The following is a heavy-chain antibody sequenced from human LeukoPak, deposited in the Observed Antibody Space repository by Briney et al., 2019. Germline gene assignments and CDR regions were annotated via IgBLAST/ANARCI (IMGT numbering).Heavy chain of an antibody. D-gene: IGHD2-2*01. J-gene: IGHJ6*02. CDR1: GYTFTGYY. Sequence: ASVKVSCKASGYTFTGYYMHWVRQAPGQGLEWMGWINPNSGGTNYAQKFQGRVTMTRDTSISTAYMELSRLRSDDTAVYYCARAGGSSSTRREAPAEYGMDVWGQGTTVTVSS. CDR3: ARAGGSSSTRREAPAEYGMDV. V-gene: IGHV1-2*02. CDR2: INPNSGGT.